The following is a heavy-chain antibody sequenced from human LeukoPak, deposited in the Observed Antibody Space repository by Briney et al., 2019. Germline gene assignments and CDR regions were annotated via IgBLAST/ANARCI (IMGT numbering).Heavy chain of an antibody. CDR2: IYYTGST. Sequence: SETLSLTCTVSGGSISSHYWSWIRQPPGKGLECIRYIYYTGSTKYIPSLKSRVAMSVDTSRNQFSLKLSSVTAADTAVYYCARGRRDGYNPDAFDIWGQGTVVSVSS. CDR3: ARGRRDGYNPDAFDI. D-gene: IGHD5-24*01. J-gene: IGHJ3*02. CDR1: GGSISSHY. V-gene: IGHV4-59*11.